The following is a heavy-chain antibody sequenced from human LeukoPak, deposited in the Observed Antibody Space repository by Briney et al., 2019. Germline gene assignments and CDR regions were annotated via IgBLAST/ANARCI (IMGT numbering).Heavy chain of an antibody. CDR1: GGSISSGGYY. V-gene: IGHV4-31*03. D-gene: IGHD5-24*01. Sequence: SETLSLTCTVSGGSISSGGYYWSWIRQHPGKGLEWIGYIYYSGSTYYNPSLKSRVTISVDTSKNQFSLKLSSVTAADTAVYYCARDGTMAQDWFDPWGQGTLVTVSS. CDR3: ARDGTMAQDWFDP. CDR2: IYYSGST. J-gene: IGHJ5*02.